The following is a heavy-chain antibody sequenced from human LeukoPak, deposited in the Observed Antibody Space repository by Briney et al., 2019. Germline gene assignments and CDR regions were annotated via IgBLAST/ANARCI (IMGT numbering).Heavy chain of an antibody. CDR2: ISSSSSYI. V-gene: IGHV3-21*01. J-gene: IGHJ4*02. CDR3: ARVASILVGATSGFDY. CDR1: GFTFSSYS. D-gene: IGHD1-26*01. Sequence: GGSLRLSCAASGFTFSSYSMNWVRQAPGKGLEWVSSISSSSSYIYYADSVKGRFTISRDNAKNSLYLQMNSLRAEDTAVYYCARVASILVGATSGFDYWGQGTLVTVSS.